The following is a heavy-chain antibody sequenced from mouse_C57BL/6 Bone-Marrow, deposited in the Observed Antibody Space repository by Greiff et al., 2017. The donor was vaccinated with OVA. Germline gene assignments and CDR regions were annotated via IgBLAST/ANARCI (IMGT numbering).Heavy chain of an antibody. J-gene: IGHJ2*01. Sequence: EVQLQQSGPELVKPGASVKISCKASGYTFTDYYMNWVKQSHGKSLEWIGDINPNNGGTSYNQKFKGKATLTVDKSSSTAYMELRSLTSEDSAVYYCARIYYYGSSYEDFDYWGQGTTLTVSS. CDR1: GYTFTDYY. D-gene: IGHD1-1*01. CDR3: ARIYYYGSSYEDFDY. V-gene: IGHV1-26*01. CDR2: INPNNGGT.